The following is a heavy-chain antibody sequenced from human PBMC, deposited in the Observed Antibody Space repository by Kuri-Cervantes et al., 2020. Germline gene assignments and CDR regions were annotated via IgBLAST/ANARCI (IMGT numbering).Heavy chain of an antibody. V-gene: IGHV3-7*03. D-gene: IGHD3-10*01. J-gene: IGHJ6*02. CDR2: IKHDGSEK. CDR3: AKDKGSGSHNYYYGMDV. Sequence: GGSLRLSCAASGFTFSSYGMHWVRQAPGKGLEWVANIKHDGSEKYYVDSVKGRFTISRDNAKNSLYLQMNSLRAEDTALYYCAKDKGSGSHNYYYGMDVWGQGTTVTVSS. CDR1: GFTFSSYG.